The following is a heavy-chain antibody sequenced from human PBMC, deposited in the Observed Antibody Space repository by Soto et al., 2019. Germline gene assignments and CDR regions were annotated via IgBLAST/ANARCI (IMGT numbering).Heavy chain of an antibody. V-gene: IGHV1-69*01. J-gene: IGHJ4*02. CDR1: RGTFTNYA. D-gene: IGHD3-22*01. CDR3: ARDRAGYYSHFVY. CDR2: IMPFFGSG. Sequence: QVYLVQSGAEVKKPGSSVKVSCKALRGTFTNYAFSWVRQAPGQGLEWMGGIMPFFGSGNYAQKFQGRINLTAADSPSPVYLELTSLRSEDTAVDYCARDRAGYYSHFVYWGQGTLVTVSS.